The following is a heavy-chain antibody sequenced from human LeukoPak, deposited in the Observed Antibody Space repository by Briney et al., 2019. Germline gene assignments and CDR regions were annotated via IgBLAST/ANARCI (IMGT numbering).Heavy chain of an antibody. J-gene: IGHJ4*02. D-gene: IGHD3-10*01. V-gene: IGHV3-30*18. CDR1: GFTFSSCG. CDR2: ITYDGDTT. Sequence: GGSLRLSCAASGFTFSSCGMHWVRQAPGKGLEWVAVITYDGDTTYFEDSVKGRFTISRDTSKSTLYLQMNSLGAEDTAVYYRVKEQGSGSYRTADYWGQGTLVTVSS. CDR3: VKEQGSGSYRTADY.